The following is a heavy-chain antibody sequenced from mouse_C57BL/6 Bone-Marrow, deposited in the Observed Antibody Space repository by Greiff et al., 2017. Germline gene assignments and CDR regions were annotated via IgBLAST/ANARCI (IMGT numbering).Heavy chain of an antibody. CDR1: GYTFTDYY. Sequence: VQLQQSGAELVRPGASVKLSCKASGYTFTDYYINWVKQRPGQGLEWIARIYPGSGNTYYNEKFKGKATLTAEKSSSTAYMQLSSLTSEDSAVYFCATGGVKDFDYWGQGTTLTVSS. J-gene: IGHJ2*01. CDR3: ATGGVKDFDY. V-gene: IGHV1-76*01. CDR2: IYPGSGNT.